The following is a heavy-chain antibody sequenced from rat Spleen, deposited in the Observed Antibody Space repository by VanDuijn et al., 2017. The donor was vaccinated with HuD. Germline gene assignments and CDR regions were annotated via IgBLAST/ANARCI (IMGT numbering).Heavy chain of an antibody. Sequence: EVQLVESGGGLVPPGRSLKLSCVASGFTFNNYWMTWIRQVPGKGLEWVASITNASGRTYYPDSVKGRFTVSRDTAQNILYLQMNSLRSEETATYYCARGGFFRYWGQGVMVTVSS. J-gene: IGHJ2*01. CDR2: ITNASGRT. CDR3: ARGGFFRY. CDR1: GFTFNNYW. D-gene: IGHD1-6*01. V-gene: IGHV5-31*01.